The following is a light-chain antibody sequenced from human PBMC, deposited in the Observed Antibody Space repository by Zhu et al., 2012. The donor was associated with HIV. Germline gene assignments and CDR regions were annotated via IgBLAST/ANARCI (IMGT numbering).Light chain of an antibody. Sequence: EIVMTQSPATLSVFPGERATLSCRASEGFGTTLAWYQHKPGQAPRLLIYGASTRATAIPARFSGSGSGTDFTLTISSMESEDFAVYFCLQYNNWPHTFGQGTKLEIK. CDR3: LQYNNWPHT. CDR1: EGFGTT. CDR2: GAS. J-gene: IGKJ2*01. V-gene: IGKV3-15*01.